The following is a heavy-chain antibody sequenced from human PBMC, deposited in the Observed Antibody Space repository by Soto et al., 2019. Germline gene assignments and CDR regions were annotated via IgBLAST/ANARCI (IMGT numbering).Heavy chain of an antibody. CDR1: GFTFSSYW. D-gene: IGHD2-2*01. Sequence: EVQLVESGGGLVQPGGSLRLSCAASGFTFSSYWMSWVRQAPGKGLEWVANIKQDGSEKYYVDSVKGRFTISRDNAKNSLYLHMNTLGAEDMAVYYCARERDCSSTSCYVDYFDYWVHGTLVTVSS. V-gene: IGHV3-7*01. CDR2: IKQDGSEK. J-gene: IGHJ4*01. CDR3: ARERDCSSTSCYVDYFDY.